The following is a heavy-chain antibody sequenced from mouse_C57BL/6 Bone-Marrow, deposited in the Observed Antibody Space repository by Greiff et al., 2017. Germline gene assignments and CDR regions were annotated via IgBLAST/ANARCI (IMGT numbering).Heavy chain of an antibody. CDR3: AWADY. CDR1: GYSITSGYY. Sequence: EVKLEESGPGLVKPSQSLSLTCSVPGYSITSGYYWNWIRQFPGNKLEWMGYISYDGSNNYNPSLKNRISITRDTSKNQFFLKLNSVTTEDTATYYCAWADYWGQGTTLTVSS. CDR2: ISYDGSN. J-gene: IGHJ2*01. D-gene: IGHD4-1*01. V-gene: IGHV3-6*01.